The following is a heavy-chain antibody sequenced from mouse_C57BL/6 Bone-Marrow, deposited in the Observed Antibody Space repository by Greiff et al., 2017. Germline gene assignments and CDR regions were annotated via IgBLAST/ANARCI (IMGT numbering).Heavy chain of an antibody. CDR1: GFTFSSYA. CDR2: ISDGGSYT. Sequence: EVMLVESGGGLVKPGGSLKLSCAASGFTFSSYAMSWVRQTPEKRLEWVATISDGGSYTYYPDNVKGRFTISRDNAKNNLYLQMSHLKSEDTAMYYCARYCDYYGSSYDYFDYWGQDTTLTVSS. V-gene: IGHV5-4*03. D-gene: IGHD1-1*01. J-gene: IGHJ2*01. CDR3: ARYCDYYGSSYDYFDY.